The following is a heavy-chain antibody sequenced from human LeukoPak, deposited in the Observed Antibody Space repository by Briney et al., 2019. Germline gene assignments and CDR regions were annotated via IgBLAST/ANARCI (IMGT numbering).Heavy chain of an antibody. V-gene: IGHV3-21*01. Sequence: GGSLRLSCAASGFTFSSYAMSWVRQAPGKGLEWVSSISSSSSYIYYADSVKGRFTISRDNAKNSLYLQMNSLRAEDTAVYYCARVGSLWFGELSAEGYFDFWGQGTLVTVSS. CDR3: ARVGSLWFGELSAEGYFDF. CDR2: ISSSSSYI. J-gene: IGHJ4*02. CDR1: GFTFSSYA. D-gene: IGHD3-10*01.